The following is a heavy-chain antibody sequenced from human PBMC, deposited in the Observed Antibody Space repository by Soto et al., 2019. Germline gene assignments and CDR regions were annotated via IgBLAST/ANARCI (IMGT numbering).Heavy chain of an antibody. CDR2: ISSSSSYI. CDR1: GFTFSSYS. D-gene: IGHD3-3*01. V-gene: IGHV3-21*01. CDR3: ARASRLYYDFWSGYLNDAFDI. J-gene: IGHJ3*02. Sequence: EVQLVESGGGLVKPGGSLRLSCAASGFTFSSYSMNWVRQAPGKGLEWVSSISSSSSYIYYADSVKGRFIISRDNAKNSLYLQMNSPRAEDTAVYYCARASRLYYDFWSGYLNDAFDIWGQGTMVTFSS.